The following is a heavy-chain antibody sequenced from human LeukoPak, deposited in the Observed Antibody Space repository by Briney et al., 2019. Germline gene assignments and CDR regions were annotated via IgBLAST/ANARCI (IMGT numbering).Heavy chain of an antibody. CDR2: IYYSGST. CDR1: GGSISSYY. CDR3: ARPGKLGNYFDY. J-gene: IGHJ4*02. D-gene: IGHD7-27*01. V-gene: IGHV4-59*08. Sequence: SETLSLTCTVSGGSISSYYWSWIRQPPGKGLEWIGYIYYSGSTNYNPSLKSRVTISVDTSKNQFSLKLSSVTAADTAVYYCARPGKLGNYFDYWGQGTLVTVSS.